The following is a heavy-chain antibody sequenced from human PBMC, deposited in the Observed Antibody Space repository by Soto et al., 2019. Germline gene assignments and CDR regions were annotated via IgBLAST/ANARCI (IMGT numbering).Heavy chain of an antibody. CDR1: GYTFTSYG. CDR2: ISAYNGNT. V-gene: IGHV1-18*04. Sequence: GASVKVSCKASGYTFTSYGISWVRQAPGQGLEWMGWISAYNGNTNYAQKLQDRVIMTTDTSTSTAYMELRSLRSDDTAVYYCARSTGYSYGYYYGMDVWGQGTTVTVSS. J-gene: IGHJ6*02. D-gene: IGHD5-18*01. CDR3: ARSTGYSYGYYYGMDV.